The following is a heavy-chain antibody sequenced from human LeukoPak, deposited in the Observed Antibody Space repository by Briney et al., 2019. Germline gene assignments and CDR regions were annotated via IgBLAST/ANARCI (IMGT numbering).Heavy chain of an antibody. CDR1: GGSISSYY. CDR2: IYSGGST. D-gene: IGHD3-22*01. J-gene: IGHJ4*02. Sequence: ETLSLTCTVSGGSISSYYWSWIRQPPGKGLEWVSVIYSGGSTYYADSVKGRFTISRDNSKNTLYLQMNSLRAEDTAVYYCARGHDSSGSFDYWGQGTLVTVSS. V-gene: IGHV3-53*01. CDR3: ARGHDSSGSFDY.